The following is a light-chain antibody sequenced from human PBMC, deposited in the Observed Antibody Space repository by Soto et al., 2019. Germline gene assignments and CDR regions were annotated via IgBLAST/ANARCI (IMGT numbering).Light chain of an antibody. CDR3: QQYNSYSEA. CDR2: DAS. J-gene: IGKJ1*01. V-gene: IGKV1-5*01. CDR1: QSISSW. Sequence: IQVTHSPSTLSASLGDRVTITFRASQSISSWLAWYQQKPGKAPKLLIYDASSLESGVPSRFSGSGSGTEFTLTISSLQPDDFATYYCQQYNSYSEAFGQGTKVDIK.